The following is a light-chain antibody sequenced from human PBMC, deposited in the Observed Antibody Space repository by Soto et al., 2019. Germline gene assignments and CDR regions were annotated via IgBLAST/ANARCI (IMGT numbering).Light chain of an antibody. J-gene: IGKJ1*01. V-gene: IGKV1-5*01. CDR1: PTISPW. Sequence: DIPVTQSAPSLPASLGARGPVPCRASPTISPWMAAYQQKPGKAPKLLXXDASTLQSGVASRFTGGGSGADFTVIISGLQPGDSATYYCQQYTNAKNPWMFGQGTNVDIK. CDR3: QQYTNAKNPWM. CDR2: DAS.